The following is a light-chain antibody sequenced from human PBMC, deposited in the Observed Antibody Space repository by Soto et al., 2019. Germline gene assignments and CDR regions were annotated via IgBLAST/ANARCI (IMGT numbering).Light chain of an antibody. CDR3: QQYNNWPLT. J-gene: IGKJ4*01. V-gene: IGKV3D-15*01. CDR1: QSVDND. Sequence: EIVMTQSPATLSVSPGDRATLSCRASQSVDNDLAWYQQKPGQPPRLLIYDASTRATGIPARFSGSQSGTEFTLTISSLLSEDFALYYCQQYNNWPLTFGGGTKVEIK. CDR2: DAS.